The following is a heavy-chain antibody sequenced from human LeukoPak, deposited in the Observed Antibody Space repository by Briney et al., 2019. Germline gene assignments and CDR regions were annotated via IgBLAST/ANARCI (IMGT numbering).Heavy chain of an antibody. CDR2: LNLSGDGA. V-gene: IGHV1-46*01. Sequence: ASVKVSCKASGYSLTNYFMHWVRQAPGQGLEWMGVLNLSGDGASYTQKFQGRVTMTRHMSTGTVFMELSSLRSEDTAVYFCAREPPSTGYYDYWGQGTLVTVSS. CDR3: AREPPSTGYYDY. D-gene: IGHD1-1*01. J-gene: IGHJ4*02. CDR1: GYSLTNYF.